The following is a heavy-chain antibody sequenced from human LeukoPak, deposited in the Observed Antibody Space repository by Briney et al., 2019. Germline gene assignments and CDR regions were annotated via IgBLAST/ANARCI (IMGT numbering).Heavy chain of an antibody. Sequence: AESLKISCQGSGYSFTNYWIGRWRQMPGKGREGMVIIYPGDCDTRYSTAFQGQVTISADKSISPAYLQWSSLKASDTAMYYCARRSGESKVIDYWGQGTLVTVSS. V-gene: IGHV5-51*01. CDR1: GYSFTNYW. J-gene: IGHJ4*02. D-gene: IGHD4-17*01. CDR3: ARRSGESKVIDY. CDR2: IYPGDCDT.